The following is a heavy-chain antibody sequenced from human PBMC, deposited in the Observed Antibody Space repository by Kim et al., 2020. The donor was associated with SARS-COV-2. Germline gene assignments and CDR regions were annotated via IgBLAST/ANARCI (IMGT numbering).Heavy chain of an antibody. CDR3: ARAVTGRIDAFDL. D-gene: IGHD6-19*01. Sequence: YYVDSMKGGFTISRDNAHNSLYLQVTSLRTDDTAMYYCARAVTGRIDAFDLWGQGTMVSVSS. V-gene: IGHV3-7*04. J-gene: IGHJ3*01.